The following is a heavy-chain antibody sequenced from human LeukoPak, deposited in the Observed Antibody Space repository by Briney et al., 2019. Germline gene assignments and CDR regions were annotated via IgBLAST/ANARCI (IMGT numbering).Heavy chain of an antibody. CDR1: GFTVSSYA. CDR2: ISGSGGST. V-gene: IGHV3-23*01. J-gene: IGHJ4*02. CDR3: AKDAYYDSSGSEYDY. Sequence: PGGSLRLSCAASGFTVSSYAMSWVRQAPGKGLEWDSAISGSGGSTYYADSVKGRFTISRDNSKNTLYLQMNSLRAEDTAVYYCAKDAYYDSSGSEYDYWGQGTLVTVSS. D-gene: IGHD3-22*01.